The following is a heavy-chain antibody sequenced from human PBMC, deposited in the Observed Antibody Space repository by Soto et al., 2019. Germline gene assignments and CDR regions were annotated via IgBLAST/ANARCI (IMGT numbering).Heavy chain of an antibody. Sequence: SETLSLTCTVSGGSITSSEYYWAWIRQPPGEGLQFVGTIYYSGSSYSNPSLKSRLSMSVDTSKNQFSLRLTSVTAEDTAVYYCARHEGNGNVWPLDYWGQGILVTVSS. CDR2: IYYSGSS. CDR3: ARHEGNGNVWPLDY. CDR1: GGSITSSEYY. D-gene: IGHD2-8*01. V-gene: IGHV4-39*01. J-gene: IGHJ4*02.